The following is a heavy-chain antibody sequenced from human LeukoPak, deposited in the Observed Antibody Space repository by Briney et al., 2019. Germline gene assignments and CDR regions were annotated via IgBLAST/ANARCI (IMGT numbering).Heavy chain of an antibody. CDR1: GFTFSSYG. Sequence: SGGSLRLSCAASGFTFSSYGMHWVRQAPGKGLEWVAVISYDGSNKNYADSVKGRFTISRDNSKNTLYLQMNSLRSEDTAVYYCANEYSSAWYYYDYWGQGTLVTVSS. J-gene: IGHJ4*02. CDR3: ANEYSSAWYYYDY. CDR2: ISYDGSNK. D-gene: IGHD6-19*01. V-gene: IGHV3-30*18.